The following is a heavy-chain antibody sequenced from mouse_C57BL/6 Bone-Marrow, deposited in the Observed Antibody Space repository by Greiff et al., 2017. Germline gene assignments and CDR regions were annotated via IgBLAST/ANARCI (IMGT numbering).Heavy chain of an antibody. CDR3: ARPLLFFYYYAMDY. CDR2: IYPGSGNT. CDR1: GYTFTDYY. D-gene: IGHD2-10*01. Sequence: VQLVESGAELVRPGASVKLSCKASGYTFTDYYINWVKQRPGQGLEWIARIYPGSGNTYYNEKFKGKATLTAEKSSSTAYMQLSSLTSEDSAVYFCARPLLFFYYYAMDYWGQGTSVTVSS. J-gene: IGHJ4*01. V-gene: IGHV1-76*01.